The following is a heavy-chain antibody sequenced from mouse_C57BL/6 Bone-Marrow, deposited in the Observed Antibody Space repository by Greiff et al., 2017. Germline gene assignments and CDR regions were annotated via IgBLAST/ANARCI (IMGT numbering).Heavy chain of an antibody. D-gene: IGHD1-3*01. V-gene: IGHV1-72*01. Sequence: VQLQQPGAELVKPGASVKLSCKASGYTFTSYWMHWVKQRPGRGLEWIGRIDPTSGGTKYNEKFKSKATLTVDKPSSTAYLQHSSLTSEESAVYYCARSPSNYMWYFDVWGTGTTVTVSS. CDR2: IDPTSGGT. J-gene: IGHJ1*03. CDR3: ARSPSNYMWYFDV. CDR1: GYTFTSYW.